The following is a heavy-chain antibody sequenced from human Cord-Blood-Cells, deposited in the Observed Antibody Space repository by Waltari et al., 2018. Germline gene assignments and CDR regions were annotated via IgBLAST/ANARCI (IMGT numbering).Heavy chain of an antibody. Sequence: QVQLQQWGAGLLKPSETLSITCAVYGGSFSGYYWSWIRQPPGKGLEWIGEINHIGGTNYNPSLKSRVTISVDTSKNQFSLKLSSVTAADTAVYYCARWHCSSTSCSPDYYGMDVWGQGTTVTVSS. D-gene: IGHD2-2*01. CDR3: ARWHCSSTSCSPDYYGMDV. J-gene: IGHJ6*02. CDR2: INHIGGT. V-gene: IGHV4-34*01. CDR1: GGSFSGYY.